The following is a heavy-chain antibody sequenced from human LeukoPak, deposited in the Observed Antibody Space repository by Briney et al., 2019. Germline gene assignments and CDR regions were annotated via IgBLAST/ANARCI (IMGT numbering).Heavy chain of an antibody. CDR3: ARDPHTYYYDSSGFNWFDP. D-gene: IGHD3-22*01. CDR1: GFTFSDYY. V-gene: IGHV3-11*01. Sequence: PGGSLRLSCPASGFTFSDYYMRWIRQAPGRGLEWVAYISRSGSTIYHADPVKGRFTISRDNAKNSLYLQMNSLKAEDTAVYYCARDPHTYYYDSSGFNWFDPWGQGTLVTVSS. J-gene: IGHJ5*02. CDR2: ISRSGSTI.